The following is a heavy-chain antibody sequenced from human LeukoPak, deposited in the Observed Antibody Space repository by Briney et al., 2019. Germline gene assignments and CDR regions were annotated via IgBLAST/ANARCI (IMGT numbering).Heavy chain of an antibody. Sequence: SETLSLTCTVSGGSISSYYWSWIRQPPGKGLEWIGYIYYSGSTNYNPSLKSRVTISVDTSENQFSLKLSSVTAADTAVYYCARDKWFTTYYYYGMDVWGQGTTVTVSS. CDR3: ARDKWFTTYYYYGMDV. J-gene: IGHJ6*02. V-gene: IGHV4-59*01. CDR2: IYYSGST. D-gene: IGHD3-22*01. CDR1: GGSISSYY.